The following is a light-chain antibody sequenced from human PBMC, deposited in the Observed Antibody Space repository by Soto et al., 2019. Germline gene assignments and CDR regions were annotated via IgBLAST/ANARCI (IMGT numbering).Light chain of an antibody. Sequence: EIVLTQSPGTLSLSPGERASLSCRASQSVSSSYLAWYQQIPGQAPRLLIYDASSRATGIPDRFSGGGSGTDFTLTISRLEPEDFAVYYCQQFSSYPLTFGGGTKVDIK. J-gene: IGKJ4*01. V-gene: IGKV3-20*01. CDR1: QSVSSSY. CDR3: QQFSSYPLT. CDR2: DAS.